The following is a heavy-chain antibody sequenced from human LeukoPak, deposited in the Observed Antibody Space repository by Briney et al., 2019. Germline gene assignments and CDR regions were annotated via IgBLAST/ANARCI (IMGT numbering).Heavy chain of an antibody. D-gene: IGHD2-2*01. CDR1: GFSFSNYA. CDR3: ASELIVVVPAAKRLDY. J-gene: IGHJ4*02. CDR2: ISYDGNSI. V-gene: IGHV3-30-3*01. Sequence: PGGSLRLSCAASGFSFSNYAMDWVRQAPGKGLEWVAVISYDGNSIYYADSVRGRFTISRDNSKNTLYLQMNSLRAEDTAVYYCASELIVVVPAAKRLDYWGQGTLVTVSS.